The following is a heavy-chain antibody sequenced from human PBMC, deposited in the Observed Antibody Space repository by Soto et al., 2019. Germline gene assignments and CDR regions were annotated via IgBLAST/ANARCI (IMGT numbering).Heavy chain of an antibody. D-gene: IGHD6-6*01. J-gene: IGHJ4*02. CDR2: INSGDSTI. CDR3: ARGRSSSVFFDY. CDR1: GFTFSDYY. V-gene: IGHV3-11*01. Sequence: QVQLVESGGGLVKPGGSLRLSCAASGFTFSDYYMSWIRQAPGKGLEWVSYINSGDSTIYYADSVKGRFTISRDNAKNSLYLQLNSLRAEDTAVYYCARGRSSSVFFDYWGQGTLVTVSS.